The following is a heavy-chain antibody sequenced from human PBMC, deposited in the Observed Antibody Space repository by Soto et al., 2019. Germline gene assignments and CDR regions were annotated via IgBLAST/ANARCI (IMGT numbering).Heavy chain of an antibody. CDR1: GFTFSNYA. D-gene: IGHD3-9*01. J-gene: IGHJ4*02. Sequence: EVQLLESGGGLVQPGGSLRLSCAASGFTFSNYAMSWVRQAPGKGLEWISAISSRGDNTHHADSVRGRFTISRDNPKNMLYLEISTLRAEDTAVYYCAKCDWVFVKTSNYFFDYWGQGTLVTVSS. V-gene: IGHV3-23*01. CDR2: ISSRGDNT. CDR3: AKCDWVFVKTSNYFFDY.